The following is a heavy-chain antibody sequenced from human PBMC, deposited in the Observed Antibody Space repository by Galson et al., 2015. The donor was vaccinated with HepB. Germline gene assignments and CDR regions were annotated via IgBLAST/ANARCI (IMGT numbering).Heavy chain of an antibody. Sequence: ETLSLTCTVSGGSISGYYWSWIRQPPGKGLEWIGYIYYSGGTYYNPSLESRVTISVDTSKNQFSLKLSSVTAADTAVYYCARVSSSQTFDYWGQGTLVTASS. J-gene: IGHJ4*02. CDR3: ARVSSSQTFDY. CDR1: GGSISGYY. CDR2: IYYSGGT. D-gene: IGHD6-13*01. V-gene: IGHV4-59*01.